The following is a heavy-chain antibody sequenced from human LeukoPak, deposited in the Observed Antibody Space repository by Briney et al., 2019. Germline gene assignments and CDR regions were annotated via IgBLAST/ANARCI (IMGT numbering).Heavy chain of an antibody. CDR1: GFTFSSYS. D-gene: IGHD5-18*01. V-gene: IGHV3-21*01. CDR3: ARDAVDTAMADY. CDR2: ISSSSSYI. J-gene: IGHJ4*02. Sequence: PGGSLRLSCAASGFTFSSYSMNWVRQAQGKGREWVSSISSSSSYIYYADSVKGRFTISRDNAMNSLYLQMNSLRAEDTAAYYCARDAVDTAMADYWGQGTLVTVSS.